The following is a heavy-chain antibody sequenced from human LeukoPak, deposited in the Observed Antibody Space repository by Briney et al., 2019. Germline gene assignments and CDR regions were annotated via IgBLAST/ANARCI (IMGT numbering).Heavy chain of an antibody. CDR3: ARDYYDSSGYREYYFDY. V-gene: IGHV1-69*13. D-gene: IGHD3-22*01. CDR2: IIPIFGTA. CDR1: GGTFSSYA. Sequence: SVTVSCTASGGTFSSYAISWVRQAPGQGLEWMGGIIPIFGTANYAQKFQGRVTITADESTSTAYMELSSLRSEDTAVYYCARDYYDSSGYREYYFDYWGQGTLVTVSS. J-gene: IGHJ4*02.